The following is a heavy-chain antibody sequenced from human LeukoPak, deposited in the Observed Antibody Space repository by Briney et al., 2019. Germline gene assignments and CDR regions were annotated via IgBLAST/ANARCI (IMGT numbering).Heavy chain of an antibody. V-gene: IGHV3-53*01. Sequence: GGSLRLSCAASVFTVSINYMSCVRQAPGKGLEWVSVIYSGGNTYYADSVKGRFTISRDNSKNTVYLQMNSLRAEDTAVYYCARGETSSYDYWGQGTLVTVSS. CDR3: ARGETSSYDY. CDR1: VFTVSINY. J-gene: IGHJ4*02. D-gene: IGHD2-2*01. CDR2: IYSGGNT.